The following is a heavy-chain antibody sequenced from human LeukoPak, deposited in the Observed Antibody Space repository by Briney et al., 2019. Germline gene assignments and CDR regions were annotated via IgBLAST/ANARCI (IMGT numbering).Heavy chain of an antibody. CDR1: GFTVSGDF. CDR3: ARVLRSGISGFDLHV. Sequence: GGSLRLSCAASGFTVSGDFMTWVRQAAGKGLEWVSIIYNGGTTYYADSVRGRFTISKDNSYNTLYLQMNSLGPDDTAIYYCARVLRSGISGFDLHVWGQGTMVTVSS. D-gene: IGHD3-3*01. CDR2: IYNGGTT. V-gene: IGHV3-66*02. J-gene: IGHJ3*01.